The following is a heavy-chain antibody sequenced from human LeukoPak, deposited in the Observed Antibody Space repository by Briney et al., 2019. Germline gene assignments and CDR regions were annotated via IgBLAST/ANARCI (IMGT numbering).Heavy chain of an antibody. Sequence: PGGSLRLSCAPSGFTFSSKSMNWVRPAQGKGLEWDSSISSSSSYIYYADSVKGRFTISRDNAKNSLYLQMNSLRAEDTAVYYCAREGSGSYLDYWGQGTLVTVSS. J-gene: IGHJ4*02. CDR2: ISSSSSYI. D-gene: IGHD1-26*01. CDR1: GFTFSSKS. V-gene: IGHV3-21*01. CDR3: AREGSGSYLDY.